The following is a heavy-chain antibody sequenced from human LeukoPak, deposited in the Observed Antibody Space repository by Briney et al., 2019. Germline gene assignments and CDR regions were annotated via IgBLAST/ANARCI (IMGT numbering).Heavy chain of an antibody. J-gene: IGHJ3*01. CDR2: IKQDGSEK. V-gene: IGHV3-7*05. CDR3: AASRDWEPYGFDV. D-gene: IGHD1-26*01. CDR1: GFTFSRYW. Sequence: QPGGSLRLSCAASGFTFSRYWMTWVRQAPGKGLEWVANIKQDGSEKHYVDSVKGRLTISRDNAKNSLYLQMNSLRAEDTAVYYCAASRDWEPYGFDVWGQGTMVTVSS.